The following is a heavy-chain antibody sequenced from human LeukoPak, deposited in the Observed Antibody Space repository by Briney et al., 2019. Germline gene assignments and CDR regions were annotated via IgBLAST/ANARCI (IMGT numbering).Heavy chain of an antibody. V-gene: IGHV1-46*01. CDR3: ARGRGVHDSHTYDYFDY. CDR1: GYTFTSYY. J-gene: IGHJ4*02. Sequence: GASVKVSCTASGYTFTSYYIHWVRQAPGRGLEWMGIINPAGGSTTYAQKLQGSRLTLTRDTSTSTVYMELSSLRSEDTAVYYCARGRGVHDSHTYDYFDYWGQGSLVTVSS. CDR2: INPAGGST. D-gene: IGHD3-22*01.